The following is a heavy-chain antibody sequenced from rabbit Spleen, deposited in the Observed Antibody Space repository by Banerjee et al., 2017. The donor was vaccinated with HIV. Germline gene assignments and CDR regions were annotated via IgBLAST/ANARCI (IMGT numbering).Heavy chain of an antibody. D-gene: IGHD1-1*01. CDR1: GFSFSSGY. Sequence: QQQLVESGGGLVKPGASLTLTCTASGFSFSSGYMCWVRQAPGRGLEWIACIYTGSSDFTYFANWAKGRFTISKTSSTTVTLQMTSLTAADTATYFCARDTSSSFSSYGMDLWGPGTLVTVS. J-gene: IGHJ6*01. CDR3: ARDTSSSFSSYGMDL. V-gene: IGHV1S45*01. CDR2: IYTGSSDFT.